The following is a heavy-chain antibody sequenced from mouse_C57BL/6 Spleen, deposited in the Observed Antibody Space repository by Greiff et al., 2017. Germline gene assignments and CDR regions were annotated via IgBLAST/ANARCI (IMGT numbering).Heavy chain of an antibody. J-gene: IGHJ4*01. D-gene: IGHD1-1*01. Sequence: EVKLMESGGGLVKPGGSLKLSCAASGFTFSSYAMSWVRQTPEKRLEWVATISDGGSYTSYPDNVKGRFTISRDNAKNNLCMQMSHLKSEDTAMYYCARDLLRGAMDYWGQGTSVTVSS. CDR3: ARDLLRGAMDY. CDR1: GFTFSSYA. CDR2: ISDGGSYT. V-gene: IGHV5-4*01.